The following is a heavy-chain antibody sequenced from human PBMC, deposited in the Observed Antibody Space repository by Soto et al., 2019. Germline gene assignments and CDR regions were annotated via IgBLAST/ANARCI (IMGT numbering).Heavy chain of an antibody. Sequence: GESLKISCAASGFTFSSYAMSWVRQAPGKGLEWVSAISGSGGSTYYADSVKGRFTISRDNSKNTLYLQMNSLRAEDTAVYYCAKALGRDWGWDWFDPWGQGTLVTVSS. J-gene: IGHJ5*02. CDR2: ISGSGGST. CDR3: AKALGRDWGWDWFDP. D-gene: IGHD2-8*02. CDR1: GFTFSSYA. V-gene: IGHV3-23*01.